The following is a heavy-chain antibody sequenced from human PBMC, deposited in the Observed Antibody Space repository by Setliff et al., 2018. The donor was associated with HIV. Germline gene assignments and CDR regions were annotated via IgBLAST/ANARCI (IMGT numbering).Heavy chain of an antibody. Sequence: GGSLRLSCTASGFTFRSFSMNWVRQAPGKGLEWVSSISGSGSYIFYADSLKGRFTISRDNAKNSLYLQMNSLRAEDTAVYYCARGGNYYDRSGLDDFDYWGQGTLVTVSS. CDR1: GFTFRSFS. D-gene: IGHD3-22*01. CDR3: ARGGNYYDRSGLDDFDY. J-gene: IGHJ4*02. CDR2: ISGSGSYI. V-gene: IGHV3-21*01.